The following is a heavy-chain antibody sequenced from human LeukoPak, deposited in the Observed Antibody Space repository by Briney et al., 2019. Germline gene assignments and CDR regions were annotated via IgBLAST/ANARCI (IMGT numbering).Heavy chain of an antibody. CDR2: IIPSFGAA. Sequence: ASVKVSCKTSGNRFSDSAITWVRQAPGQGLEWMGEIIPSFGAADYAQRFQDRVTISADTSTSTAYMELSSLRSEDTAVYYCASAPYYSSSWYDYWGQGTLVTVSS. CDR3: ASAPYYSSSWYDY. CDR1: GNRFSDSA. D-gene: IGHD6-13*01. V-gene: IGHV1-69*06. J-gene: IGHJ4*02.